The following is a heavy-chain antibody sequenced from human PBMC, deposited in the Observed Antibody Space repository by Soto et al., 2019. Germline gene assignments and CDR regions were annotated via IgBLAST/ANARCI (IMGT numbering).Heavy chain of an antibody. D-gene: IGHD6-19*01. CDR1: GGSISSYY. J-gene: IGHJ6*02. V-gene: IGHV4-59*12. CDR2: IYYSGST. Sequence: SETLSLTCTVSGGSISSYYWSWIRQPPGKGLEWIGYIYYSGSTNYNPSLKSRVTISVDTSKNQFSLKLSSVTAEDTAVYYCARDHRIAVAGTFHYYYYGMDVWGQGTTVTVSS. CDR3: ARDHRIAVAGTFHYYYYGMDV.